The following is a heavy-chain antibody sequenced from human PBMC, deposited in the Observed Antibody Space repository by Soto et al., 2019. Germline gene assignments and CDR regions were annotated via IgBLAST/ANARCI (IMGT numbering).Heavy chain of an antibody. CDR3: ASTSSTVTTNYYYYGMDV. D-gene: IGHD4-17*01. CDR1: GYSFTSYW. J-gene: IGHJ6*02. V-gene: IGHV5-51*01. Sequence: GESLKISCKGSGYSFTSYWIGWVRQMPGKGLEWMGIIYPGDSDTRYSPSFQGQVTISADKSISTAYLQWSSLKASDTAMYYCASTSSTVTTNYYYYGMDVWGQGTTVTVSS. CDR2: IYPGDSDT.